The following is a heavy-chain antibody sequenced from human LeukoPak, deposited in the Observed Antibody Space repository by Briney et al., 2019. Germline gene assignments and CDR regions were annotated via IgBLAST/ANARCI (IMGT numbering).Heavy chain of an antibody. D-gene: IGHD2/OR15-2a*01. CDR3: ARENIRGYAYYFDY. CDR2: IYYSGST. V-gene: IGHV4-59*01. J-gene: IGHJ4*02. CDR1: GGSISSYY. Sequence: PSETLSLTCTVSGGSISSYYWSWIRQPPGKGLEWIGYIYYSGSTNYNPSLKSRVTISVDTSKNQFSLKLSSVTAADTAVYYCARENIRGYAYYFDYWGQGTLVTVSS.